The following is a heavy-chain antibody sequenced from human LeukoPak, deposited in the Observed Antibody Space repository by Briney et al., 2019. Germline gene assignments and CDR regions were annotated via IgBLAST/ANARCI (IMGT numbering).Heavy chain of an antibody. J-gene: IGHJ4*02. CDR1: GFTFSSYW. CDR2: IKQDGSEK. CDR3: AKGQEVLGY. Sequence: GGSLRLSCAASGFTFSSYWMSWVRQAPGKGLEWVANIKQDGSEKYYVDSVKGRFTISRDNSKNTLYLQMNTLRAEDTAVYYCAKGQEVLGYWGQGTLVTVSS. V-gene: IGHV3-7*03.